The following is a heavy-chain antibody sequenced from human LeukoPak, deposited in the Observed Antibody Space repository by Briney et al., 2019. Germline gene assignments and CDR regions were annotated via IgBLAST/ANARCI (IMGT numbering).Heavy chain of an antibody. CDR2: MNPNSGNT. V-gene: IGHV1-8*01. J-gene: IGHJ4*02. CDR1: GYTFTSYD. CDR3: ARPRMKSYYFDY. Sequence: ASVKVSCKASGYTFTSYDINWVRQAPGQGLEWMGWMNPNSGNTGYAQKFQGRVTMTRNISISTAYMELSSLRSEDTAVYYCARPRMKSYYFDYWGQGTLVTVSS.